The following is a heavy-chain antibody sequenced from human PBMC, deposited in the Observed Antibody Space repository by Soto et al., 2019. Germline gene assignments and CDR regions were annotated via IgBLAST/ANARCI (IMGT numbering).Heavy chain of an antibody. V-gene: IGHV4-34*01. Sequence: ETLSLTCTVSGGSINTFYWSWIRQPPGKGLEWIGEINHSGSTNYNPSLKSRVTISVDTSKNQFSLKLSSVTAADTAVYYCARGKAAAGTGYYGMDVWGQGTTVTVSS. J-gene: IGHJ6*02. CDR1: GGSINTFY. CDR3: ARGKAAAGTGYYGMDV. CDR2: INHSGST. D-gene: IGHD6-13*01.